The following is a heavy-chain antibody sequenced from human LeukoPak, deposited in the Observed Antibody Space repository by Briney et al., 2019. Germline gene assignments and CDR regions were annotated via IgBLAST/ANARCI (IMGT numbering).Heavy chain of an antibody. CDR1: GGSISNFY. D-gene: IGHD3-10*01. CDR3: ARLARLALLRGVTGYHSLDV. Sequence: SETLSLTCTVSGGSISNFYGSWIRQPPGGGLEWMGYIYYSGTTNYNPSLKSRVTMSVDASKNQFSLWLTSVTAADTAVYYCARLARLALLRGVTGYHSLDVWGKGTKVTVSS. J-gene: IGHJ6*04. V-gene: IGHV4-59*01. CDR2: IYYSGTT.